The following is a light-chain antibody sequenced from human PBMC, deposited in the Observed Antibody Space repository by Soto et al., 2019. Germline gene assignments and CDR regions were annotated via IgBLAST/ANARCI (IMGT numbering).Light chain of an antibody. J-gene: IGKJ1*01. Sequence: EIVLTQSPVTLSLSPGERATLSCRASQSVSSNFLAWYQQKPGQAPRLLISGASNRATGIPDRFSGSGSGTDFTLTISRLEPEDFAVYYCQQYGSSPRTFGQGTKVEIK. CDR3: QQYGSSPRT. V-gene: IGKV3-20*01. CDR2: GAS. CDR1: QSVSSNF.